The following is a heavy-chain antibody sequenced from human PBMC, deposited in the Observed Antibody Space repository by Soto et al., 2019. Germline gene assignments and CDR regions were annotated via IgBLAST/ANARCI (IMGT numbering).Heavy chain of an antibody. V-gene: IGHV3-74*01. CDR3: GRVLTSEEGHYYYALDV. Sequence: EVQLVESGGGLVQPGGSLRLSCAASGFTFSDYWMHWVRQAPGKGLVWVSRISSGGSSTDYADSVKGRFIVFRDNAKETLYLQMSSLRAEDTAVYYCGRVLTSEEGHYYYALDVWGQGTTVTVSS. CDR1: GFTFSDYW. CDR2: ISSGGSST. J-gene: IGHJ6*02.